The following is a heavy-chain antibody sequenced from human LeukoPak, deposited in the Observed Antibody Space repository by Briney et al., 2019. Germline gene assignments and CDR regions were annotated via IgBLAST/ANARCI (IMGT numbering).Heavy chain of an antibody. V-gene: IGHV4-61*02. CDR2: IYTSGST. CDR3: AREDVDTGSDC. CDR1: GGSISSGTYH. J-gene: IGHJ4*02. D-gene: IGHD5-18*01. Sequence: SQTLSLTCTVSGGSISSGTYHWSWIRQPAGKGLEWIGRIYTSGSTDCNPSLKSRVTISKDTSQNHFSLKLSSVTAADTAVYYCAREDVDTGSDCWGQGTLVTVST.